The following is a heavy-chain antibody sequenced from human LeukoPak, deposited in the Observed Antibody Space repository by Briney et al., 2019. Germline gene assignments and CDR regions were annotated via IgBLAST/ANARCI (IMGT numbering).Heavy chain of an antibody. D-gene: IGHD3-10*01. CDR3: AKDLALGGGSIFDY. Sequence: PGGSLRLSCAASGFTFSSYAMSWVRQAPGKGLEWVSAISGSGGNTYYAGSVKGRFAISRDNSKNTLYLQMNSLRAEDTAVYYCAKDLALGGGSIFDYWGQGTLVTVSS. V-gene: IGHV3-23*01. J-gene: IGHJ4*02. CDR1: GFTFSSYA. CDR2: ISGSGGNT.